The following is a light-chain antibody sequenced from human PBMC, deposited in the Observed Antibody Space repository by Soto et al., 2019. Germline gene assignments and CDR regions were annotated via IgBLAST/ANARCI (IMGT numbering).Light chain of an antibody. CDR1: SSDVGGYNY. CDR3: SSYTSSSTLTYYV. V-gene: IGLV2-14*01. CDR2: DVS. J-gene: IGLJ1*01. Sequence: QSARTQPASVSGSPGQSITISCTGTSSDVGGYNYVSWYQQHPGKAPKLMIYDVSNRPSGVSNRFSGSKSGNTASLTISGLQAEDEADYYCSSYTSSSTLTYYVFGTGTKVTVL.